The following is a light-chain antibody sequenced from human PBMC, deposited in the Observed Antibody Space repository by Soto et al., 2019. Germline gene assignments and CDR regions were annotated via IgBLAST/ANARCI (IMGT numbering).Light chain of an antibody. J-gene: IGKJ2*01. CDR1: QSVSSN. Sequence: EIVMTQSPATLSVSPGERATLSCRASQSVSSNLAWSQQKPGQAPRRLIYGASTRATGIPARFSGSGSGTEFTLTISSLQSEDFAVYYCQQYNNWPPYTFCQGTKLEIK. CDR3: QQYNNWPPYT. V-gene: IGKV3-15*01. CDR2: GAS.